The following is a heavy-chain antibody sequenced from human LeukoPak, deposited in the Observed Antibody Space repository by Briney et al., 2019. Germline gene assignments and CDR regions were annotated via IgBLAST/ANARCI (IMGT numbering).Heavy chain of an antibody. D-gene: IGHD6-13*01. CDR1: GFTFSSYS. CDR2: ISSSSSYI. J-gene: IGHJ4*02. Sequence: PGGSLRLSCAASGFTFSSYSMNWVRQAPGNGLEWVSSISSSSSYIYYADSVKGRFTISRDNAKNSLYLQMNSLRAEDTAVYYCARDLEGYSSSFDYWGQGTLVTVSS. CDR3: ARDLEGYSSSFDY. V-gene: IGHV3-21*01.